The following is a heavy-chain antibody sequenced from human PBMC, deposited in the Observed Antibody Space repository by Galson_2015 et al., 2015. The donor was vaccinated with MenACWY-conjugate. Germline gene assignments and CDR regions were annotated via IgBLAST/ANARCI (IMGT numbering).Heavy chain of an antibody. J-gene: IGHJ4*02. CDR2: VHYSGTT. D-gene: IGHD5-18*01. Sequence: ETLSLTCTVSGGSIIIENYYWDWIRQPPGQGPEWIGSVHYSGTTYYSPSFKSRVTISVDTSEKQFFLKLRSVAAADTAVYYCARHMHSFGIDYWGQGTLVTVSS. CDR3: ARHMHSFGIDY. V-gene: IGHV4-39*01. CDR1: GGSIIIENYY.